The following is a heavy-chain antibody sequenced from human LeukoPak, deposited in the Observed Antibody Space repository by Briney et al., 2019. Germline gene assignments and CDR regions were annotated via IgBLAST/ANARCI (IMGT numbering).Heavy chain of an antibody. J-gene: IGHJ4*02. CDR2: ISEDGSNT. D-gene: IGHD1-26*01. CDR3: AKEEGTATTFDS. Sequence: PGGSLRLSCAASGFSFDDCAMHWVRQAPGRGLEWVSLISEDGSNTYYADSLKGRFTISRDNSKNSLYLQMNSLRTEDTALYYCAKEEGTATTFDSWGQGTLVTVSS. CDR1: GFSFDDCA. V-gene: IGHV3-43*02.